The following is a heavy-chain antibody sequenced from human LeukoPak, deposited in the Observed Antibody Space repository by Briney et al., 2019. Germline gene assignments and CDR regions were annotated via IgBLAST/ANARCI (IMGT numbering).Heavy chain of an antibody. V-gene: IGHV4-34*01. CDR3: ARGQVEWLRFGIYGP. D-gene: IGHD5-12*01. CDR2: INHSGGT. J-gene: IGHJ5*02. Sequence: PSETLSVTCAVYGGPFSGYYWSWIRQPPGKGLEWIGEINHSGGTNYNPSLKSRVTISVDTSKNQFSLKLSSVTAADTAVYYCARGQVEWLRFGIYGPWGQGTLVTVSS. CDR1: GGPFSGYY.